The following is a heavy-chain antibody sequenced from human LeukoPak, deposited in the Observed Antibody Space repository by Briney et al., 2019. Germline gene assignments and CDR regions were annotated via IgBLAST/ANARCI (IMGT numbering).Heavy chain of an antibody. V-gene: IGHV4-59*01. Sequence: PSETLSLTCTVSGGSISSYHWSWIRQPPGKGLEWIGYIYYSGSTNYNPSLKSRVTISVDTSKNQFSLKLSSVTAADTAVYYCARGPDSSGWYYFDYWGQGTLVTVSS. J-gene: IGHJ4*02. CDR3: ARGPDSSGWYYFDY. CDR2: IYYSGST. D-gene: IGHD6-19*01. CDR1: GGSISSYH.